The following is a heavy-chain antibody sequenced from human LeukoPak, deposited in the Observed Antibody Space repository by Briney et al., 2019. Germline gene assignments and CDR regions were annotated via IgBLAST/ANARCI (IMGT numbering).Heavy chain of an antibody. J-gene: IGHJ4*02. CDR1: GGSIGSYY. CDR2: IHYSGST. Sequence: SETLSLTCTVSGGSIGSYYWSWIRQPPGKGLEWIGYIHYSGSTNSKPSLKSRVTISVDTSKNQFSLKLSSVTAADTAVYYCARSTSGGYYYALDYWGQGTLVTVSS. V-gene: IGHV4-59*08. CDR3: ARSTSGGYYYALDY. D-gene: IGHD3-22*01.